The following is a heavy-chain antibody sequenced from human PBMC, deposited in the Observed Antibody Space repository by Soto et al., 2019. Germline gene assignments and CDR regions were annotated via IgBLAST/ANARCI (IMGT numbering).Heavy chain of an antibody. V-gene: IGHV3-13*01. J-gene: IGHJ6*03. D-gene: IGHD6-13*01. Sequence: PGGSLRLSCAASGFTFSSYDMHWVRQATGKGLEWVSAIGTAGDTYYPGSVKGRFTISRENAKNSLYLQMNSLRAGDTTVYYCARGRGEQQLVEADDNDYYYYYMDVWGKGTTVTVSS. CDR3: ARGRGEQQLVEADDNDYYYYYMDV. CDR1: GFTFSSYD. CDR2: IGTAGDT.